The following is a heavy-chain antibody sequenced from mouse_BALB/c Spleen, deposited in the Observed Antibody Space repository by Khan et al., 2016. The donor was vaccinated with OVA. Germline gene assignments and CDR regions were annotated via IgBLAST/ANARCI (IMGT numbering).Heavy chain of an antibody. CDR1: GYTFTNYW. Sequence: QVQLKESGAELAKPGASVKMSCKASGYTFTNYWMHWVKQRPGQGLEWIGYINPSTDYTEYNQKFKDKASLTADKSSSTAYMQLPSLTSEDSALYYCVNHGRSSAWVNYWGQGTLVTVSA. CDR3: VNHGRSSAWVNY. CDR2: INPSTDYT. V-gene: IGHV1-7*01. D-gene: IGHD1-1*01. J-gene: IGHJ3*01.